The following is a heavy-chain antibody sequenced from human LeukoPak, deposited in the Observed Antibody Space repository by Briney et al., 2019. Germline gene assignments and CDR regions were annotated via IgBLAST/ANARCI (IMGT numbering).Heavy chain of an antibody. J-gene: IGHJ4*02. D-gene: IGHD1-26*01. CDR2: ISSSGSTI. Sequence: PGGSLRLSCAASGFTFSSYEMNWVRQAPGKGLEWVSYISSSGSTIYYADSVKGRFTISRDNAKNSLYLQMNSLRAEDTAVYYCARIPPRSGSYQRGDYWGQGTLVTVSS. CDR1: GFTFSSYE. CDR3: ARIPPRSGSYQRGDY. V-gene: IGHV3-48*03.